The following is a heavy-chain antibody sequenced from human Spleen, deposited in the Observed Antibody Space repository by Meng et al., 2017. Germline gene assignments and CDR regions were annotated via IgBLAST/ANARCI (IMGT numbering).Heavy chain of an antibody. V-gene: IGHV4-34*01. J-gene: IGHJ4*02. Sequence: QVQLQQWGAGLLKPSETLSLTWAVYGGSFSGYYWSWIRQPPGKGLEWIGEINHSGSTNYNPSLKSRVTISVDTSKNQFSLKLSSVTAADTAVYYCARGLPGEFFTVTTQTLDYWGQGTLVTVSS. D-gene: IGHD4-17*01. CDR1: GGSFSGYY. CDR3: ARGLPGEFFTVTTQTLDY. CDR2: INHSGST.